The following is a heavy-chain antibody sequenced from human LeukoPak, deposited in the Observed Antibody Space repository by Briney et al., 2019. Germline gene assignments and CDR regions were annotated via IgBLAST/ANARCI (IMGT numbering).Heavy chain of an antibody. CDR2: IYHSGST. CDR3: ARGVVPWDFDC. J-gene: IGHJ4*02. Sequence: SETLSLTCTVSGYSISSGYYWGWIRQPPGKGLEWIGSIYHSGSTYYNPSLKSRVTISVDTSKNQFSLKLSSVTAADSAVYYCARGVVPWDFDCWGQGTLVIVSS. CDR1: GYSISSGYY. D-gene: IGHD6-6*01. V-gene: IGHV4-38-2*02.